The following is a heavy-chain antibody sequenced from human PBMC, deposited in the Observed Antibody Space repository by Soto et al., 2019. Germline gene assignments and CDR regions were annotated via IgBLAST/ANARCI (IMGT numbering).Heavy chain of an antibody. CDR3: AKEGPPRYYDILTGYYPYYYGMDV. J-gene: IGHJ6*02. CDR1: GFTFSSYG. CDR2: ISYDGSNK. V-gene: IGHV3-30*18. D-gene: IGHD3-9*01. Sequence: QVQLVESGGGVVQPGRSLRLSCAASGFTFSSYGMHWVRQAPGKGLEWVAVISYDGSNKYYADSVKGRFTISRDNSKNTLYLQMNSLRAEDTAVYYCAKEGPPRYYDILTGYYPYYYGMDVWGQGTTVTVSS.